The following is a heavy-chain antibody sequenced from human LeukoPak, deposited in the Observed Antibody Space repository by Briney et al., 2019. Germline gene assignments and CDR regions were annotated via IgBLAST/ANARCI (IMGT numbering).Heavy chain of an antibody. J-gene: IGHJ3*02. Sequence: GGSLRLSCAASGFTFSSYSMYWVRQAPGKGLEWVSSISSSSSYIYYADSVKGRFTISRDNAKNSLYLQMNSLRAEDTAVYYCARVAQQLVQSDAFDIWGQGTMVTVSS. CDR3: ARVAQQLVQSDAFDI. CDR1: GFTFSSYS. D-gene: IGHD6-13*01. V-gene: IGHV3-21*01. CDR2: ISSSSSYI.